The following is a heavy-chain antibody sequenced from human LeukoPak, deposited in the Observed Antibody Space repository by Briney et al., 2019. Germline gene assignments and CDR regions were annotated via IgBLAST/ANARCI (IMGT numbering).Heavy chain of an antibody. CDR2: IYYSGST. J-gene: IGHJ5*02. Sequence: SQTLSLTCTVSGDSISSGGYYWSWIRQHPGKGQEGIGYIYYSGSTYYNPSLKSRVTISVDTSKNQFSLKLSSVTAADTAVYYCATGVSGTSTNWFDPWGQGTLVTVSS. D-gene: IGHD2-2*01. CDR3: ATGVSGTSTNWFDP. V-gene: IGHV4-31*03. CDR1: GDSISSGGYY.